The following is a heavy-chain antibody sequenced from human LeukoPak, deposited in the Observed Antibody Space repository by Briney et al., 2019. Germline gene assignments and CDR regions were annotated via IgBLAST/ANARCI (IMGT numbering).Heavy chain of an antibody. CDR1: SGSISGYY. J-gene: IGHJ4*02. V-gene: IGHV4-59*01. Sequence: SETLSLTCSVSSGSISGYYWSWIRQPPGKGLEWIGLTYSSGNTNYNPSLKSRVTISVDTSKNQFSLKLSSVTAADTAVYYCARDAPSGYGPRFDYWGQGTLVTVSS. CDR3: ARDAPSGYGPRFDY. CDR2: TYSSGNT. D-gene: IGHD3-22*01.